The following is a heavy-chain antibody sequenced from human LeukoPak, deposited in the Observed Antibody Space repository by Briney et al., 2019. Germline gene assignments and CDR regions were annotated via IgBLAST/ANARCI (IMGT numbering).Heavy chain of an antibody. J-gene: IGHJ4*02. V-gene: IGHV4-59*01. CDR3: ARDRLHQNY. CDR1: GGPITSYY. Sequence: SETLSLTCTVSGGPITSYYWSWIRQPPGKGLEWIGYIYYSGSTNYNPSLKSRVTISVDTSKNQFSLKLSSVTTADTAVYYCARDRLHQNYWGQGTLVTVSS. D-gene: IGHD4-11*01. CDR2: IYYSGST.